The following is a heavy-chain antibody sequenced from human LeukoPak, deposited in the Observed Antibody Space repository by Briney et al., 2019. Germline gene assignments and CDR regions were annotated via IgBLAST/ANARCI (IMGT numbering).Heavy chain of an antibody. Sequence: ASVTVSCKASGYTFTGYYMHWVRQAPGQGLEWMGWINPNSGGTNYAQKFQGRVTMTRDTSISTAYMELSRLRSDDTAVYYCARGAGYCSSTSCHPEFDYWGQGTLVTVSS. CDR1: GYTFTGYY. J-gene: IGHJ4*02. V-gene: IGHV1-2*02. D-gene: IGHD2-2*01. CDR3: ARGAGYCSSTSCHPEFDY. CDR2: INPNSGGT.